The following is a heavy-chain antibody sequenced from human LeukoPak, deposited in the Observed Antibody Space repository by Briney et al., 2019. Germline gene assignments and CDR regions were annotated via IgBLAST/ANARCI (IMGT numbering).Heavy chain of an antibody. V-gene: IGHV3-30*18. CDR1: GFTFSSYG. Sequence: GGSLRLSCAASGFTFSSYGMHWVRQAPGKGLEWVAVISYDGSNKYYADSVKGRFTISRDNSKNTLYLQMNSLRAEGTAVYYCAKDLFAQLEPGYWGQGTLVTVSS. J-gene: IGHJ4*02. D-gene: IGHD1-1*01. CDR3: AKDLFAQLEPGY. CDR2: ISYDGSNK.